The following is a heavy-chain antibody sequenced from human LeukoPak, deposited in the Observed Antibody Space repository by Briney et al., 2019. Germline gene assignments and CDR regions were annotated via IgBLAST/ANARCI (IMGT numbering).Heavy chain of an antibody. Sequence: PSETLSLTCAVYGGSFSGYYWSWIRQPPGKGLEWIGEINHSGSTNYNPSLKSRVTISVDTSKNQFSLKLSSVTAADTAVYYCARHLLWFGEGGDFEYWGQGTLVTVSS. CDR3: ARHLLWFGEGGDFEY. J-gene: IGHJ4*02. V-gene: IGHV4-34*01. D-gene: IGHD3-10*01. CDR1: GGSFSGYY. CDR2: INHSGST.